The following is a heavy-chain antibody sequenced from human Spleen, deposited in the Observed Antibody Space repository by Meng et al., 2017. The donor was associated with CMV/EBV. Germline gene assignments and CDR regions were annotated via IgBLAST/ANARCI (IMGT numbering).Heavy chain of an antibody. CDR2: SIPLLNTA. Sequence: SVKVSCKASGGSISTDAVSWVRQAPGQGLEWMGGSIPLLNTANYPQKFQGRVTITTDESTRTAYMELRSLRSEDTAVYYCVRVVYAPPRGFDPWGQGTLVTVSS. D-gene: IGHD5/OR15-5a*01. CDR3: VRVVYAPPRGFDP. V-gene: IGHV1-69*05. CDR1: GGSISTDA. J-gene: IGHJ5*02.